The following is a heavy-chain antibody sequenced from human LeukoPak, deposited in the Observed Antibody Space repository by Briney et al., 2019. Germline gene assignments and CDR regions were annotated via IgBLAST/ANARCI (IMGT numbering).Heavy chain of an antibody. CDR1: GGSISISSYY. CDR3: ARSFGSGYYTSTGWFDP. D-gene: IGHD3-3*01. J-gene: IGHJ5*02. CDR2: IYYSGST. Sequence: SETLSLTCTVSGGSISISSYYWGWIRQPPGKGLEWIGSIYYSGSTYYNPSLKSRVTISVDTSKNQFSLKLSSVTAADTAVYYCARSFGSGYYTSTGWFDPWGQGTLITVSS. V-gene: IGHV4-39*01.